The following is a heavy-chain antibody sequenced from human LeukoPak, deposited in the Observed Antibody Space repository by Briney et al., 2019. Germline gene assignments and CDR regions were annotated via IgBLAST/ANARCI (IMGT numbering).Heavy chain of an antibody. Sequence: SETLSLTCTVCGASITSYHWSWMRQPPGKGLEWLGSIYYSGTTKDNPSLKSRVTMSVDTSKSQFSLNLSSVIAADTAVYYCARHAGYCGVTRFNSWFDPWGQGTLVTVSS. J-gene: IGHJ5*02. V-gene: IGHV4-59*01. CDR2: IYYSGTT. CDR3: ARHAGYCGVTRFNSWFDP. D-gene: IGHD2-15*01. CDR1: GASITSYH.